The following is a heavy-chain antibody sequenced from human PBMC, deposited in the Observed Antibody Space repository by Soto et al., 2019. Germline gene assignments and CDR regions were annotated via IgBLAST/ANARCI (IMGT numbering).Heavy chain of an antibody. V-gene: IGHV3-23*01. Sequence: GGSLRLSCAASGFTFSTYAMNWVRQAPGKGLEWVSSISGSGAATYYADSVKGRFSISRDNSKTTLYLQMNSLRAEDTAVYYCAKEPTIFGAGYYYYGMDVWGQGTTVTVSS. CDR2: ISGSGAAT. D-gene: IGHD3-3*01. J-gene: IGHJ6*02. CDR3: AKEPTIFGAGYYYYGMDV. CDR1: GFTFSTYA.